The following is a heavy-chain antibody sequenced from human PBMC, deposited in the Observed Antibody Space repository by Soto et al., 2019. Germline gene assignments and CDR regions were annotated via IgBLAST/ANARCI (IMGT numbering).Heavy chain of an antibody. CDR2: IVVGSDNT. J-gene: IGHJ4*02. CDR3: AAPDSYDSSGYYTPFWY. D-gene: IGHD3-22*01. V-gene: IGHV1-58*01. Sequence: SVKVSCKACGFTFSTSAVHWVRQARGQRFEWMGWIVVGSDNTKYAQNFQDRVTITLDMSTRTAYMELRGLRSDDTAVYYCAAPDSYDSSGYYTPFWYWGQGTLVTVSS. CDR1: GFTFSTSA.